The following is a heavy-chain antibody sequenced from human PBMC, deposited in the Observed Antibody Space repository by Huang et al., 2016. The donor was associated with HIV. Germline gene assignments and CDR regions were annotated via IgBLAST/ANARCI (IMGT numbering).Heavy chain of an antibody. CDR1: GGTFSSYA. D-gene: IGHD5-18*01. CDR2: SIPIFVTA. V-gene: IGHV1-69*13. CDR3: ARTAYSYGFRQGYNWFDP. Sequence: QVLLVQSGAEVRKPGSSVKVSCTAFGGTFSSYAISWVLQAPGQGLEWMGGSIPIFVTANYTQKCQGRVTITVDESTNTGYMELTRLTAEDTAVYYCARTAYSYGFRQGYNWFDPWGQGTPVTVSS. J-gene: IGHJ5*02.